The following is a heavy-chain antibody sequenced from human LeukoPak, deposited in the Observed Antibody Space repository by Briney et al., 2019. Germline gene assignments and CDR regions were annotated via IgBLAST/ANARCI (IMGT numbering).Heavy chain of an antibody. V-gene: IGHV1-2*02. CDR2: ISPNSGVT. Sequence: ASVKVSCKASGYTFTDYYMHWVRQAPCQGLEWMGWISPNSGVTNYAQKFQGRVTMTRDTSISTAYMELSRLRSDDTAVYYCARDYVGDNWFDPWGQGTLVTVSS. CDR1: GYTFTDYY. J-gene: IGHJ5*02. CDR3: ARDYVGDNWFDP. D-gene: IGHD3-16*01.